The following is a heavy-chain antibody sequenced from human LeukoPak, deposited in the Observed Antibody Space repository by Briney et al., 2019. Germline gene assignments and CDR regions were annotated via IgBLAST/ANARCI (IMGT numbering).Heavy chain of an antibody. CDR1: GFTFSSYS. CDR2: ISSSSSYI. D-gene: IGHD1-26*01. Sequence: GRSLRLSCAASGFTFSSYSMNWVRQAPGKGLEWVSSISSSSSYIYYADSVKGRFTISRDNAKNSLYLQMNSLRAEDTAVYYCARDPGIVGATKSIDYWGQGTLVTVSS. CDR3: ARDPGIVGATKSIDY. V-gene: IGHV3-21*01. J-gene: IGHJ4*02.